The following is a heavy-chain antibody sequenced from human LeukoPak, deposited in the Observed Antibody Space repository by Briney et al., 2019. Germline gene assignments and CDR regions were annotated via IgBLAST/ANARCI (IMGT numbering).Heavy chain of an antibody. V-gene: IGHV4-34*01. Sequence: PSETLSPTCAVYGGSFSGYYWSWIRQPPGKGLEWIGEINHSGSTNYNPSLKSRVTISVDTSKNQFSLKLSSVTAADTAVYYCASGMVGSYGGNPHAFDIWGQGTMVTVSS. CDR3: ASGMVGSYGGNPHAFDI. CDR2: INHSGST. D-gene: IGHD4-23*01. J-gene: IGHJ3*02. CDR1: GGSFSGYY.